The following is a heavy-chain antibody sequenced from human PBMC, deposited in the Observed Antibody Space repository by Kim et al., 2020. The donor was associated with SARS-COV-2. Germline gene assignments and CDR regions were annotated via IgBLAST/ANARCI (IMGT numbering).Heavy chain of an antibody. CDR3: ARGMFYYDSSAYRNDAFDI. D-gene: IGHD3-22*01. J-gene: IGHJ3*02. CDR2: ISYDGSDK. V-gene: IGHV3-30*04. Sequence: GGSLRLSCAASGFTFSSYSMHWVRQAPGKGLEWVAVISYDGSDKYYADSVRGRFTISRDNSKNTLYLQMNSLRPEDTAVYYCARGMFYYDSSAYRNDAFDIWGQGTMVTVSS. CDR1: GFTFSSYS.